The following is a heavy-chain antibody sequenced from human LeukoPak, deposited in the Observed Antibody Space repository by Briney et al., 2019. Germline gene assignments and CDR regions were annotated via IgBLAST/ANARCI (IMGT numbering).Heavy chain of an antibody. CDR2: IKQDGSEK. V-gene: IGHV3-7*01. CDR1: GFTFSSYA. J-gene: IGHJ4*02. D-gene: IGHD1-7*01. Sequence: GGSLRLSCAASGFTFSSYAMSWVRQAPGKGLEWVANIKQDGSEKYYVDSVKGRFTISRDNAKNSLYLQMNSLRAEDTAVYYCARATGTNLFDYWGQGTLVTVSS. CDR3: ARATGTNLFDY.